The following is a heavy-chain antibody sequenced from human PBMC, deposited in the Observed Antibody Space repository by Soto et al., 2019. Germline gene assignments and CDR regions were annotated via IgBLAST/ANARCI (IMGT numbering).Heavy chain of an antibody. V-gene: IGHV4-59*12. CDR1: GGAIITYY. CDR2: ISHRGST. J-gene: IGHJ6*02. Sequence: SETLSLTCSVSGGAIITYYWSWIRQTPGKGLEWIGCISHRGSTNYNPSLKSRVTISVDTSKNQFSLNLTSVTAADTAVYYCARDLSGYTHGYPDYAMDVWGQGTTVTVSS. CDR3: ARDLSGYTHGYPDYAMDV. D-gene: IGHD5-18*01.